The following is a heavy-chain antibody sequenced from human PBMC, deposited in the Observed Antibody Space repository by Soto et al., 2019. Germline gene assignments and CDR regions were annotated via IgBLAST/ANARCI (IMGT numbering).Heavy chain of an antibody. V-gene: IGHV1-46*01. J-gene: IGHJ6*02. Sequence: ASVKVSCKASGYTFTSYYMHWVRQAPGQGLEWMGIINPSGGSTSYAQKFQGRVTMTRDTSTSTVYMELSSLRSEDTAVYYCASLGLVPAAMASYYYYGMDVWGQGTTVTSP. CDR1: GYTFTSYY. CDR3: ASLGLVPAAMASYYYYGMDV. D-gene: IGHD2-2*01. CDR2: INPSGGST.